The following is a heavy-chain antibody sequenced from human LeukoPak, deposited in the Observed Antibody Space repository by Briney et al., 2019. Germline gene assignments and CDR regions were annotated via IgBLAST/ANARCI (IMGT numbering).Heavy chain of an antibody. CDR3: ASLSSSWRHDY. V-gene: IGHV4-38-2*01. CDR2: IYYSGST. D-gene: IGHD6-13*01. J-gene: IGHJ4*02. Sequence: GSLRLSCAASGFTFSSYAMSWVRQPPGKGLEWIGNIYYSGSTYYNPSLKSRVTISVDTSKNLFSLKLSSVTAADTAVYYCASLSSSWRHDYWGQGTLVTVSS. CDR1: GFTFSSYA.